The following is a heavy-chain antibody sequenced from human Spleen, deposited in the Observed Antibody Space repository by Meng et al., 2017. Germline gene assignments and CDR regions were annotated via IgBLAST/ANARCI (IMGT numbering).Heavy chain of an antibody. CDR1: GDSISTYY. CDR2: IGHSGFT. V-gene: IGHV4-39*01. D-gene: IGHD6-19*01. CDR3: VRSSGWVKTGFDP. Sequence: QPQLTGSVPALVKPSEALSCTCSVSGDSISTYYWGWIRQPPGKGLEWTGSIGHSGFTYYTPSLKSRVTVSIDTSRNQFSLWLTSVTAADTAVYYCVRSSGWVKTGFDPWGQGTLVTVSS. J-gene: IGHJ5*02.